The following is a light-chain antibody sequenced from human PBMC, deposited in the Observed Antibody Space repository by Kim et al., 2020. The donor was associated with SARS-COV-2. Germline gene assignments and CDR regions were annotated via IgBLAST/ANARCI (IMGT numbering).Light chain of an antibody. CDR1: QSISSY. CDR3: HKSYSTPFT. Sequence: DIQMTQSPSSLSASVGDRVTITCRASQSISSYLNWYQQKPGKAPKLLIYAASSLQSGVPSRFSGSGSGTDFTLTISSLQPEDFATYYCHKSYSTPFTFGGGTKVEIK. J-gene: IGKJ4*01. CDR2: AAS. V-gene: IGKV1-39*01.